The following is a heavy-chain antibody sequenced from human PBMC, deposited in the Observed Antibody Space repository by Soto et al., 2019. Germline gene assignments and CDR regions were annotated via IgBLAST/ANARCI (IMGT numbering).Heavy chain of an antibody. CDR1: GFSLSTSGVG. J-gene: IGHJ4*02. CDR2: IYWDDDK. V-gene: IGHV2-5*02. Sequence: KESGPTLVKPTQTLTLTCTFSGFSLSTSGVGVGWIRQPPGKALEWLALIYWDDDKRYSPSLKSRLTITKDTSKNQVVLTMTNMDPVDTATYYCAHTSYCSSTSCFYFDYWGQGTLVTVSS. D-gene: IGHD2-2*01. CDR3: AHTSYCSSTSCFYFDY.